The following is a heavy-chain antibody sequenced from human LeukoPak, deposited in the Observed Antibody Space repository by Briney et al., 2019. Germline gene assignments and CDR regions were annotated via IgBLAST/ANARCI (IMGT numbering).Heavy chain of an antibody. D-gene: IGHD6-19*01. Sequence: PGGSLRLSCAASGFTFSSYSMNWVRQAPGKGLEWVSSISSSSSYIYYADSVKGRFTISRDNAKNSLYLQMNSLRAEDTAVYYCASSIAVAGSRFDYWGQGTMVTVSS. CDR1: GFTFSSYS. V-gene: IGHV3-21*01. CDR2: ISSSSSYI. J-gene: IGHJ4*02. CDR3: ASSIAVAGSRFDY.